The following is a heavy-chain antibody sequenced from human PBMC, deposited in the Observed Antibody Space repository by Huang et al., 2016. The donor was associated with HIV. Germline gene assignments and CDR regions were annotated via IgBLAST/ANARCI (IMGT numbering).Heavy chain of an antibody. CDR3: ARGGTYSGWWQDY. V-gene: IGHV3-7*01. J-gene: IGHJ4*02. CDR1: GFTFSSYW. Sequence: EVQLVESGGGLVQPGGSLRLSCVASGFTFSSYWMSWVRQAPGKGLEWVANIKQDGSEKYYVDSVKGRFTSSRDNAKNSLYLQMNSLRAEDTAVYYCARGGTYSGWWQDYWGQGTLVTVSS. CDR2: IKQDGSEK. D-gene: IGHD6-19*01.